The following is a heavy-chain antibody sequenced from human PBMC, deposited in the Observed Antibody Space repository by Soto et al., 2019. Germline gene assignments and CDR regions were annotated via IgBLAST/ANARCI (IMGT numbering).Heavy chain of an antibody. V-gene: IGHV1-18*01. CDR3: ARICFDRH. Sequence: QVQLVQSGSEIKKPGASVKVSCKAFGYTFTSYGIGWVRQAPGQGLEWMGWISVYNDNTNYAQKFQGRVTMTTETSSSTAYLEVRSLKSDDPAGDYWARICFDRHWGQGNLVTLPS. J-gene: IGHJ1*01. CDR1: GYTFTSYG. D-gene: IGHD3-9*01. CDR2: ISVYNDNT.